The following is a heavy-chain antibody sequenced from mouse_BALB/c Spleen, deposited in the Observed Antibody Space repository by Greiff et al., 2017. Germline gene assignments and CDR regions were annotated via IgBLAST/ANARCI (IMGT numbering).Heavy chain of an antibody. J-gene: IGHJ2*01. D-gene: IGHD2-3*01. Sequence: QVQLKESGAELVRPGASVTLSCKASGYTFTDYEMHWVKQTPVHGLEWIGAIDPETGGTAYNQKFKGKATLTADKSSSTAYMELRSLTSEDSAVYYCTRWTSMYYFDYWGQGTTLTVSS. CDR1: GYTFTDYE. V-gene: IGHV1-15*01. CDR2: IDPETGGT. CDR3: TRWTSMYYFDY.